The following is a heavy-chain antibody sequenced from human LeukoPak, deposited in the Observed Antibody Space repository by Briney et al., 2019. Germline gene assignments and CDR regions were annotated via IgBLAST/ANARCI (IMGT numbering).Heavy chain of an antibody. CDR1: GFTFSSYR. D-gene: IGHD6-6*01. CDR3: ARAGSSSSRNWFDP. Sequence: GGSLRLSCAASGFTFSSYRMNWVRQAPGKGLEWVSSISSSSSYIYYADSVKGRFTISRDNAKNSLYLQMNSLRAEDTAVYYCARAGSSSSRNWFDPWGQGTLVTVSS. V-gene: IGHV3-21*01. CDR2: ISSSSSYI. J-gene: IGHJ5*02.